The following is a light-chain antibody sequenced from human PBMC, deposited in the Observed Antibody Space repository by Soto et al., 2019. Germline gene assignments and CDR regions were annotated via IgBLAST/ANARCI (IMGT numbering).Light chain of an antibody. CDR3: QQYRNSPFT. CDR2: GAS. Sequence: EIVLTQSPGTLSLSPVERATLFCRASQSVSSTYLAWYQRKPGQAPRLLIYGASSRATGIPDRFSGSGSGTDFTLTISRLEPEDFAVYYSQQYRNSPFTFGQGTRLEIK. J-gene: IGKJ5*01. CDR1: QSVSSTY. V-gene: IGKV3-20*01.